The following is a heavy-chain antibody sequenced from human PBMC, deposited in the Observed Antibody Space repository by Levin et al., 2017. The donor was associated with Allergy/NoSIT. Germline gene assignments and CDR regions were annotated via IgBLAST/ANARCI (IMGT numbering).Heavy chain of an antibody. CDR1: GGSISSYY. CDR2: IYYSGST. Sequence: PSETLSLTCTVSGGSISSYYWSWIRQPPGKGLEWIGYIYYSGSTNYNPSLKSRVTISVDTSKNQFSLKLSSVTAADTAVYYCARGLGIAVAGPPFYYYYYYGMDVWGQGTTVTVSS. CDR3: ARGLGIAVAGPPFYYYYYYGMDV. V-gene: IGHV4-59*01. D-gene: IGHD6-19*01. J-gene: IGHJ6*02.